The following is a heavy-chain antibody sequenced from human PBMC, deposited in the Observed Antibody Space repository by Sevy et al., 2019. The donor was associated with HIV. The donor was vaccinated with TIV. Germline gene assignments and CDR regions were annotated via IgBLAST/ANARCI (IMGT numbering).Heavy chain of an antibody. CDR2: ISSSSSYI. J-gene: IGHJ3*02. CDR1: GFTFSSYS. CDR3: AIYYRGGPWAFDI. D-gene: IGHD1-26*01. V-gene: IGHV3-21*01. Sequence: GGSLRLSCAASGFTFSSYSMNWVRQAPGKGLEWVSSISSSSSYIYYADSVKGRFTISRDNAKNSLYLQRNSLRAEDTAVYYCAIYYRGGPWAFDIWAQGTMVTVSS.